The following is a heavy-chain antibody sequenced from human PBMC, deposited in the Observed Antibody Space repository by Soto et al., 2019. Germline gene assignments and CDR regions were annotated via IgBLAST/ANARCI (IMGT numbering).Heavy chain of an antibody. CDR2: ISGSGGST. J-gene: IGHJ3*02. CDR1: GFTFSSYA. CDR3: AKDQPMIAEAHLAFDI. Sequence: PVGSLRLSCAASGFTFSSYAMSWVRQAPGKGLEWVSAISGSGGSTYYADSVKGRFTISRDNSKNTLYLQMNSLRAEDTAVYYCAKDQPMIAEAHLAFDIWGQGTMVTVSS. D-gene: IGHD6-19*01. V-gene: IGHV3-23*01.